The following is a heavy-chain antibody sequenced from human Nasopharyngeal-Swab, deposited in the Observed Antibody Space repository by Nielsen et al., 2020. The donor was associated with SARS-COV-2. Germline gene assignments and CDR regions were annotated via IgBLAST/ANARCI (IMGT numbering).Heavy chain of an antibody. CDR3: GGSLLWFGELLI. CDR1: GFTFSSYE. V-gene: IGHV3-48*03. Sequence: GESLKISCAASGFTFSSYEMNWVRQAPGKGLEWISYISDSGSTIYYADSVKGRFTISRDNSKNTLYLQMNSLRAEDTAVYYCGGSLLWFGELLIWGQGTLVTVSS. D-gene: IGHD3-10*01. CDR2: ISDSGSTI. J-gene: IGHJ4*02.